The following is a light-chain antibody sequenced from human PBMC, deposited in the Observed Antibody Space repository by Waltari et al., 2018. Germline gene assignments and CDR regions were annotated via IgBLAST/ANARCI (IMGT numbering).Light chain of an antibody. CDR1: QSVSRA. V-gene: IGKV3-20*01. J-gene: IGKJ1*01. CDR3: QHYVSLPVT. Sequence: EIVLTQSPGTLSLSPGERATISCRASQSVSRALAWSQQNPGQAPRLLIYGASNRATGIPDRFSGSGSGTDFSLIISRLEPEDFAVYYCQHYVSLPVTFGQGTKVEIK. CDR2: GAS.